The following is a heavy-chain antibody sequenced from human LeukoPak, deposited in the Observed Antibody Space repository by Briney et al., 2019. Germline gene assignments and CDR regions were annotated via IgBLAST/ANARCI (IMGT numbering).Heavy chain of an antibody. CDR3: ARVPNPGLRFLEWPKKGDAFDI. D-gene: IGHD3-3*01. Sequence: PGGSLRLSCEASGFTFSVYWMGWVRQAPGKGLEWVANIKQDGSEKYYVDSVKGRFTISRDNAKNSLYLQMNSLRAEDTAVYYCARVPNPGLRFLEWPKKGDAFDIWGQGTMVTVSS. J-gene: IGHJ3*02. V-gene: IGHV3-7*01. CDR1: GFTFSVYW. CDR2: IKQDGSEK.